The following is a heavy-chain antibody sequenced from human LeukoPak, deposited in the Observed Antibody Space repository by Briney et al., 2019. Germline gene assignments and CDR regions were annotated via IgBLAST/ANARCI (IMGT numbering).Heavy chain of an antibody. V-gene: IGHV1-69*13. Sequence: SVKVSCKASGGTFNNYAFSWVRQAPGQGLEWMGGIIPIFDTAHYAQKFQGRVTITADESTSTAYMELSSLRSEDTAVYYCARDATLLWFGETLGGNFDYWGQGTLVTVSS. J-gene: IGHJ4*02. CDR1: GGTFNNYA. CDR3: ARDATLLWFGETLGGNFDY. CDR2: IIPIFDTA. D-gene: IGHD3-10*01.